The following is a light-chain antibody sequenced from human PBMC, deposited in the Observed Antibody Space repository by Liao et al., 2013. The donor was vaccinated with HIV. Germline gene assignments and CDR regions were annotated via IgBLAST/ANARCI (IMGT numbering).Light chain of an antibody. CDR2: EDS. J-gene: IGLJ1*01. Sequence: SYELTQPPSVSVSPGQTASITCSGDKLGDKYACWYQQKPGQSPVLVIHEDSKRPSGIPERISGHNSGDTAILTISDTQAQDEADYYCQAWDSATHDYVFGSGTTVTVL. CDR1: KLGDKY. CDR3: QAWDSATHDYV. V-gene: IGLV3-1*01.